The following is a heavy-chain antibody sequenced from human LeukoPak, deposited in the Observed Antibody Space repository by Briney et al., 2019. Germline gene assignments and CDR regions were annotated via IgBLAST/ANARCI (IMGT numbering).Heavy chain of an antibody. CDR1: GFTFSSHL. V-gene: IGHV3-7*01. CDR2: MRQDGSEK. D-gene: IGHD2-15*01. J-gene: IGHJ4*02. Sequence: GGSLRLSCAASGFTFSSHLISWVRQAPGKGLEWVANMRQDGSEKFYVDSVKGRFTISRDNSKNSVYLHMTSLRVDDTAVYYCAKEEGGGSCHDYWGQGTLVTVSS. CDR3: AKEEGGGSCHDY.